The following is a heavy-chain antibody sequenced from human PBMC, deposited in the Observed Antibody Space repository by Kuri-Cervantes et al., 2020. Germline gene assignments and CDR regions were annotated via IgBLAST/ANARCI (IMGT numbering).Heavy chain of an antibody. CDR1: GGTFSSYV. D-gene: IGHD1-1*01. J-gene: IGHJ3*02. Sequence: KISCKASGGTFSSYVINWVRQAPGQGLEWMGGIIPIFGTANYAQKFQGRVTITADESTTTAYMELSSLRSEDTAVYYCASRPWSDAFDIWGQGTMVTVSS. CDR2: IIPIFGTA. V-gene: IGHV1-69*01. CDR3: ASRPWSDAFDI.